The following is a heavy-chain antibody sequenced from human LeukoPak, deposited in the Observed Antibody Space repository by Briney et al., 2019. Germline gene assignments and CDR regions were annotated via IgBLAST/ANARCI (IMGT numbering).Heavy chain of an antibody. CDR3: ARDLGQYSDTSDNWFDP. CDR2: INSDGINT. Sequence: PSETLSLTCTVSGGSISSSSYYWMHLVRQPPGKGLVWVSRINSDGINTSYADSVKGRFTISRDNAKNTLKLQMNSLRAEDTAVYYCARDLGQYSDTSDNWFDPWGQGTLVTVSS. J-gene: IGHJ5*02. V-gene: IGHV3-74*01. CDR1: GGSISSSSYYW. D-gene: IGHD3-22*01.